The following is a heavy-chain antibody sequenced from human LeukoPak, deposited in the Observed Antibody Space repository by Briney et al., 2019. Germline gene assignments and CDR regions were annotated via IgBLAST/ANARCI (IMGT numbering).Heavy chain of an antibody. CDR3: ARDLYGSYSSDY. J-gene: IGHJ4*02. V-gene: IGHV3-23*01. CDR1: GSTFSSYA. Sequence: GGSLRLSCAASGSTFSSYAMSWVRQAPGKGLEWVSGISGSGYSTYYAESVKGRIAISRDNSKNTIYLQMNSLRAEDTAVFYCARDLYGSYSSDYWGQGTLVTVSS. D-gene: IGHD1-26*01. CDR2: ISGSGYST.